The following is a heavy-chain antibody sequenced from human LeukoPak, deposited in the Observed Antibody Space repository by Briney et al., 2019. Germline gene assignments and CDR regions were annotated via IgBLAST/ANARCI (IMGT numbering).Heavy chain of an antibody. CDR3: ARKNYFSFDY. J-gene: IGHJ4*02. D-gene: IGHD3-16*01. CDR2: IKPDGSEK. V-gene: IGHV3-7*03. CDR1: GFSFSFYW. Sequence: PGGSLRLSCAASGFSFSFYWMTWVRQAPGKGLEWVANIKPDGSEKYYVDSVRGRCTISRDNTRNTLDLQMNSLRPEDTAVYYCARKNYFSFDYWSQGALVTVSS.